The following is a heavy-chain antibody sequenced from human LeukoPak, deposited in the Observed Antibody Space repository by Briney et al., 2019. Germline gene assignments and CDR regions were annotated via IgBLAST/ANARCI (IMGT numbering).Heavy chain of an antibody. J-gene: IGHJ5*02. Sequence: SETLSLTCTVSGGSISSYYWSWIRQPAGKGLEWIGRIYTSGSTYYNPSLKSRVTISVDTSRNQFSLKLSSVTAADTAVYYCARQGAMVRGVFNWFDPWGQGTLVTVSS. V-gene: IGHV4-4*07. CDR3: ARQGAMVRGVFNWFDP. CDR2: IYTSGST. CDR1: GGSISSYY. D-gene: IGHD3-10*01.